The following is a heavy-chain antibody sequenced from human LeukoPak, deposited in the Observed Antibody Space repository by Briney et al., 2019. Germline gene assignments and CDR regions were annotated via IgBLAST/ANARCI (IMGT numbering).Heavy chain of an antibody. J-gene: IGHJ4*02. D-gene: IGHD1-26*01. CDR2: VHLSGAS. V-gene: IGHV4-4*02. Sequence: SGTLSLTCAVSGGSILSTNWWSWVRQPPGKGLEWIGEVHLSGASNYNPSLKSRVNMSIDKSKNQLSLELTSVTAADTAIYYCTRESGAFSPFGFWGQGTLVTVSS. CDR3: TRESGAFSPFGF. CDR1: GGSILSTNW.